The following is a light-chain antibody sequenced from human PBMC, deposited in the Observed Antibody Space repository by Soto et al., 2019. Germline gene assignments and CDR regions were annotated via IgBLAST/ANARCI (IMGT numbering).Light chain of an antibody. CDR1: QSVSSSY. CDR2: GAS. J-gene: IGKJ1*01. V-gene: IGKV3-20*01. CDR3: QQYGSSPGT. Sequence: EIVLKQSPGTLSLSPGERATLSCRASQSVSSSYLAWYQQKPGQTPRLLIYGASSRATGIPDRFSGGGSGRDFTLTISRLEPEDFAVYYCQQYGSSPGTFGQGTKVEIK.